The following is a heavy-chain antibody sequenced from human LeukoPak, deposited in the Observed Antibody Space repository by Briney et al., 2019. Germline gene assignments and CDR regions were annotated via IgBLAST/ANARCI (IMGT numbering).Heavy chain of an antibody. CDR2: ISYDGSNK. Sequence: GGSLRLSCADSGFTFSSYGMHWVRQAPGKGLEWVAVISYDGSNKYYADSVKGRFTISRDNSKNTLYLQMNSLRAEDTAVYYCARSYDSSGSFDYWGQGTLVTVSS. CDR3: ARSYDSSGSFDY. J-gene: IGHJ4*02. CDR1: GFTFSSYG. V-gene: IGHV3-30*03. D-gene: IGHD3-22*01.